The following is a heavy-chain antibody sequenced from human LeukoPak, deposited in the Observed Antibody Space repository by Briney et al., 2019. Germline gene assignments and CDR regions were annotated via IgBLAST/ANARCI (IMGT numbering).Heavy chain of an antibody. CDR2: SSGSGGST. Sequence: GGSLTLTCAVSGFTFSSYAFSWVRQPPAKGLEGVSASSGSGGSTYYADSVKSRFTISIDNSKNTLYLKMNSLRAEDTAVYYCARHGYSSSWYYFDYWSQGTLVTVSS. J-gene: IGHJ4*02. CDR1: GFTFSSYA. CDR3: ARHGYSSSWYYFDY. D-gene: IGHD6-13*01. V-gene: IGHV3-23*01.